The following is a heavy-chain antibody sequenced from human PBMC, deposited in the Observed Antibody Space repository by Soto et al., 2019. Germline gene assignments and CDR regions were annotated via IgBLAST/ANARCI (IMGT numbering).Heavy chain of an antibody. V-gene: IGHV4-4*07. CDR2: IFANGHT. CDR1: GCSMIEKC. J-gene: IGHJ5*02. Sequence: XETLSLTCIVSGCSMIEKCWNWVRQPPGKGLEWIGLIFANGHTDYNPSLKSRVTMSVDASKNQFSLRLTSMTAADTAVYYCVASLAASGLNWLDPWGRGTLVTVSS. D-gene: IGHD6-13*01. CDR3: VASLAASGLNWLDP.